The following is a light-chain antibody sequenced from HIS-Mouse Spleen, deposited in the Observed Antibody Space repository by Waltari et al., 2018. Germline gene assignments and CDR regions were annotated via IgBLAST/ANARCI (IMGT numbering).Light chain of an antibody. Sequence: QSALTQPASVSGSPGQSITNSCTGTSSDVGGDTYVSWYQQHPGKAPKLMIYEVSNRPSGVSNRFSGSKSGNTASLTISGLQAEDEADYYCSSYTSSSTFFGTGTKVTVL. CDR3: SSYTSSSTF. J-gene: IGLJ1*01. CDR2: EVS. V-gene: IGLV2-14*01. CDR1: SSDVGGDTY.